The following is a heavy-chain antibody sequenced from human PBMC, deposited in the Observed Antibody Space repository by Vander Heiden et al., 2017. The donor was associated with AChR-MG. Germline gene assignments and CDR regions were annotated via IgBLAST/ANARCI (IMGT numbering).Heavy chain of an antibody. CDR1: SFTFSDLW. D-gene: IGHD3-16*01. CDR2: IKQDGSEK. Sequence: EVHLVESGGGLVQPGGSLRLACTASSFTFSDLWMNWVRQAPGKGLEWVAIIKQDGSEKHYVDSVEGRFTISRDNTKKSLYLQMNSLRAEDTAMYYCAGGGGYLIEYWGQGTLVTVSS. V-gene: IGHV3-7*03. CDR3: AGGGGYLIEY. J-gene: IGHJ4*02.